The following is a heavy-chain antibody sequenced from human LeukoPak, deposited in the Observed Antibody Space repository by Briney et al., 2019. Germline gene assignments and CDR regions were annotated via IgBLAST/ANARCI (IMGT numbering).Heavy chain of an antibody. CDR2: IDYAGRT. Sequence: SETLSLTCTVSGGSISRDYWSWIRQPPGKGLEWIGYIDYAGRTNYNPSLKSRVTISVDTSKNQFSLKLSSVTATDTAVYYCHFKYCSSSTCFYYFDYWGQGTLVTVSS. V-gene: IGHV4-59*08. CDR1: GGSISRDY. J-gene: IGHJ4*02. D-gene: IGHD2-2*01. CDR3: HFKYCSSSTCFYYFDY.